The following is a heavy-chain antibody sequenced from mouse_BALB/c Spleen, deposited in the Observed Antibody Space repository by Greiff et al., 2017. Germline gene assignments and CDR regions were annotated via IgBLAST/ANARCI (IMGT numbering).Heavy chain of an antibody. J-gene: IGHJ2*01. CDR3: NGGFDY. Sequence: VKLQESGAELVRPGASVTLSCKASGYTFTDYEMHWVKQTPVHGLEWIGAIDPETGGTAYNQKFKGKATLTADKSSSTAYMELRSLTSEDSAVYYCNGGFDYWGQGTTLTVSS. CDR2: IDPETGGT. V-gene: IGHV1-15*01. CDR1: GYTFTDYE.